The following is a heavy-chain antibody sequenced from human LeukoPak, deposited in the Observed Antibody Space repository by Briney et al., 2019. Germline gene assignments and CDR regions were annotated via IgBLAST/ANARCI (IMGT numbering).Heavy chain of an antibody. CDR2: IYSGGGGTT. J-gene: IGHJ5*02. Sequence: PGGSLRLSCAASGFTVSTNYMTWVRQAPGKGLEWVSGIYSGGGGTTHYADSVKGRFTISRDNSKNTVSLQMNSLTAEDTAIYYCARDNGLNWFDPWGQGTLVTVSS. CDR3: ARDNGLNWFDP. V-gene: IGHV3-53*01. CDR1: GFTVSTNY.